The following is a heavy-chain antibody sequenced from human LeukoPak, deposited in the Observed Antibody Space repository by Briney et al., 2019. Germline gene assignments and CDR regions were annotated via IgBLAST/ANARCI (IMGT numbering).Heavy chain of an antibody. CDR1: GFTFSSYE. V-gene: IGHV3-74*01. Sequence: PGGSLRLSCAASGFTFSSYEMNWVRQAPGKGLVWLSRINPDGRSTTYADSVKGRFTISRDNTKDTLYLQMNTLRAEDTAVYYCARVGGTSDFDYWGQGTLVTVSS. D-gene: IGHD3-3*01. CDR3: ARVGGTSDFDY. CDR2: INPDGRST. J-gene: IGHJ4*02.